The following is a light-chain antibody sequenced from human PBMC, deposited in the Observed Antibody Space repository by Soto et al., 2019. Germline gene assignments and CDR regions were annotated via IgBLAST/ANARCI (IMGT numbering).Light chain of an antibody. CDR2: DAS. J-gene: IGKJ2*01. Sequence: EIVLTPSPATLSLSPGERATLSFRAIQSVSSYLAWYQQKHGQAPRLLIYDASNRATGIPARFSGSGSGTDFSRTSVSLETEDFAVYDWQQRSIWPPYTFGQGPSLEIK. V-gene: IGKV3-11*01. CDR3: QQRSIWPPYT. CDR1: QSVSSY.